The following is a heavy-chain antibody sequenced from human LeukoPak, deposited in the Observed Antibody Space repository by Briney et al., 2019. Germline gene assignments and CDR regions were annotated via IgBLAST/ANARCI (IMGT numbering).Heavy chain of an antibody. D-gene: IGHD2-15*01. Sequence: ASVKVSCKASGYTFTSYGISWVRQPPAQGLEGMGWISAYNGNTNYPQKLQGRVTMTTDTSTSTAYMELRSLRSDDTAVYYCARDCRGGGGSCYPGGDYYYGMDVWGQGTTVTVSS. CDR2: ISAYNGNT. CDR3: ARDCRGGGGSCYPGGDYYYGMDV. CDR1: GYTFTSYG. V-gene: IGHV1-18*01. J-gene: IGHJ6*02.